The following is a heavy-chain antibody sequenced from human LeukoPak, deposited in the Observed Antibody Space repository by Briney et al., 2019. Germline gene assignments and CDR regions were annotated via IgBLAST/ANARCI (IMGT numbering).Heavy chain of an antibody. CDR2: IYHSGNT. CDR1: GYSITSGYY. V-gene: IGHV4-38-2*02. Sequence: PSETLSLTCTVSGYSITSGYYWAWIRQSRGKGLEWIGSIYHSGNTYYNPSLKSRVIILVDTSKNQFSLQLGSVAPTDTAVYYCARAGYCSGVSCYSAVPGKYWGQGALVTVSS. CDR3: ARAGYCSGVSCYSAVPGKY. D-gene: IGHD2-15*01. J-gene: IGHJ4*02.